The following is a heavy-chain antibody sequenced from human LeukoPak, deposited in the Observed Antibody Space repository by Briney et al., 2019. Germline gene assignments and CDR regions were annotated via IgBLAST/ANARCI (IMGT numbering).Heavy chain of an antibody. CDR3: ARDMFTAMVTWGGFDP. CDR2: ISSSGSTI. Sequence: PGGSLRLSCAASGFTFSDYYMSWIRQAPGKGLEWVSYISSSGSTIYYADSVRGRFTISRDSAKNSLYLQMNSLRAEDTAVYYCARDMFTAMVTWGGFDPWGQGTLVTVSS. D-gene: IGHD5-18*01. CDR1: GFTFSDYY. J-gene: IGHJ5*02. V-gene: IGHV3-11*01.